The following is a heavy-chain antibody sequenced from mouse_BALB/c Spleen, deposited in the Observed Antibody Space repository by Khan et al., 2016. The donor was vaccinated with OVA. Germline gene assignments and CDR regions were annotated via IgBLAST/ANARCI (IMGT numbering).Heavy chain of an antibody. CDR3: ARAYGYGYFDV. D-gene: IGHD1-1*01. CDR1: GYAFSSYW. CDR2: IYPGDGDT. Sequence: QVQLQQSGAELVRPGSSVKISCKASGYAFSSYWMNWMKQRPGQGLEWIGQIYPGDGDTNDNGKFEGKATLTADKSSSTAYLQLSSLTSEDSAVYFCARAYGYGYFDVWGAGTTVTVSS. J-gene: IGHJ1*01. V-gene: IGHV1-80*01.